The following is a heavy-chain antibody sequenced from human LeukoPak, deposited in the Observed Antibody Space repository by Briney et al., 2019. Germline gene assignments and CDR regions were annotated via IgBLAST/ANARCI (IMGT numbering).Heavy chain of an antibody. CDR1: GDSLSTYS. V-gene: IGHV4-59*12. CDR3: AGDYGSWSYRFDY. CDR2: VYYSGNT. Sequence: SETLSLTCTFSGDSLSTYSWSWIRQSPGGGLEWIGYVYYSGNTIYNPSLRSRVTISLDMSKNQFSMKLTSVTAADTAVYYCAGDYGSWSYRFDYWGQGTLVTVSS. J-gene: IGHJ4*02. D-gene: IGHD3-10*01.